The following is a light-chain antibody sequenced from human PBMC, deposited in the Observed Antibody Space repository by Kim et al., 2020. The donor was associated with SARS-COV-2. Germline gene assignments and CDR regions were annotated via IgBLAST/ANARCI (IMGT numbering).Light chain of an antibody. V-gene: IGLV3-1*01. CDR3: QAWDTSTAV. Sequence: SVSPGQTARISCSGDKLGDEFACWYQQKPGQSPVLVIYQDTKRPSGIPERFSGSNSGNTATLTISGTQAMDEADYYCQAWDTSTAVFGGGTQLTVL. CDR1: KLGDEF. J-gene: IGLJ3*02. CDR2: QDT.